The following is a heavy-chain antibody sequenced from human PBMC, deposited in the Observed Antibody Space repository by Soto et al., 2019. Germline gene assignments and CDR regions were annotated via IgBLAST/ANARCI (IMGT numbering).Heavy chain of an antibody. CDR2: ISAYNGNT. J-gene: IGHJ4*02. Sequence: QVQLVQSGAEVKKPGASVKVSCKASGYTFTSYGISWVRQAPGQGLEWMGWISAYNGNTNYAQKLQGRVTMTTDTSTSTAYMELRSLRSDDTAVYYCARAPMPGYSSGWQNYFAYWGQGTLVTVSS. V-gene: IGHV1-18*01. CDR3: ARAPMPGYSSGWQNYFAY. CDR1: GYTFTSYG. D-gene: IGHD6-19*01.